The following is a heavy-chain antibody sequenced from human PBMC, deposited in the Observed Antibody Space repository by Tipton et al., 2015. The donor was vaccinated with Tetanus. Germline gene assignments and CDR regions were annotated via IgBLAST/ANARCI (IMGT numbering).Heavy chain of an antibody. V-gene: IGHV3-30*18. J-gene: IGHJ6*02. CDR2: ISNDGSNQ. CDR1: GFTFTNYG. Sequence: SLRLSCAASGFTFTNYGMHWVRQAPGKGLEWVAVISNDGSNQHYAESVEGRFVISRDNSRNTVYLQMTGLRREDTAVYYCANNGHGLTGYYVLDVWGQGTAVTVS. D-gene: IGHD2-8*01. CDR3: ANNGHGLTGYYVLDV.